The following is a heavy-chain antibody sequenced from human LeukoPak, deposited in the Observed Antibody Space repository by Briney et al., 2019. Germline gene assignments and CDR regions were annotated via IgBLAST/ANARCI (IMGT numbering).Heavy chain of an antibody. CDR1: GFTFSSYG. CDR2: IRGSGGST. Sequence: PGGSLRLFCAASGFTFSSYGMSWVRQAPGKGLEWVSAIRGSGGSTYYADSVKGRFTISRDNSKNTLYLQMNSLRAEDTAIYYCAKNGDRGAYCSGGSCYPYYYYNMDVWGKGTTVTISS. J-gene: IGHJ6*03. D-gene: IGHD2-15*01. V-gene: IGHV3-23*01. CDR3: AKNGDRGAYCSGGSCYPYYYYNMDV.